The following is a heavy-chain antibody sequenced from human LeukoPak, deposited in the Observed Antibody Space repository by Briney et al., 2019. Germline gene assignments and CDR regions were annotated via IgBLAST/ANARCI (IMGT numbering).Heavy chain of an antibody. V-gene: IGHV4-59*01. Sequence: PSETLSLTCAVSPGSISVYYWSWIRQPPGKGLEWIGYISYTGSTSYHPSLKSRVTISVDTSESHFSLKVTSVTAADTAVYYCARAAYYDSISYYFDYWGQGALVTVSS. CDR2: ISYTGST. CDR1: PGSISVYY. CDR3: ARAAYYDSISYYFDY. J-gene: IGHJ4*02. D-gene: IGHD3-22*01.